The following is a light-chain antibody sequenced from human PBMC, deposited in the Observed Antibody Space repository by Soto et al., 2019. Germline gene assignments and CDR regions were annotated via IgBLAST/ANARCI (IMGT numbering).Light chain of an antibody. CDR1: QSISTW. Sequence: DIQMTRSPSTLSASVGDRVTFTCRASQSISTWLAWYQQKPGKAPKLLIYDASNLESGVPSRFSGSGSGTAFTLTISSLQPDDFATYYCQQYNSSSYTFDQGTKLEIK. CDR3: QQYNSSSYT. J-gene: IGKJ2*01. V-gene: IGKV1-5*01. CDR2: DAS.